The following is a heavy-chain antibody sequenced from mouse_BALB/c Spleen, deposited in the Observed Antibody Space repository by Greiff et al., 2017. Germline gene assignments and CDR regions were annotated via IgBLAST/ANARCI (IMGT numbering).Heavy chain of an antibody. Sequence: VKLMESGPGLVQPSQSLSITCTVSGFSLTSYGVHWVRQSPGKGLEWLGVIWSGGSTDYNAAFISRLSISKDNSKSQVFFKMNSLQANDTAIYYCARKDGNYLLDVWGAGTTVTVSS. D-gene: IGHD2-1*01. V-gene: IGHV2-2*02. CDR2: IWSGGST. CDR3: ARKDGNYLLDV. CDR1: GFSLTSYG. J-gene: IGHJ1*01.